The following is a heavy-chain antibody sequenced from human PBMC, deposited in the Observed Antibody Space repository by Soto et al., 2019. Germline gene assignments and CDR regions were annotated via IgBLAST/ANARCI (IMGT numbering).Heavy chain of an antibody. CDR3: AHRGNYNDSTGLRGLSAFDI. J-gene: IGHJ3*02. Sequence: QITLKESGPTLVKPTQTLTLTCTFSGFSLSSSGVGVAWIRQPPGKALEWLALIYWDYDKRYSPSLERRLSITKDTSKNQVVLTMINMDPVDTATYYCAHRGNYNDSTGLRGLSAFDIWGQGTMVTVSS. CDR1: GFSLSSSGVG. D-gene: IGHD3-22*01. CDR2: IYWDYDK. V-gene: IGHV2-5*02.